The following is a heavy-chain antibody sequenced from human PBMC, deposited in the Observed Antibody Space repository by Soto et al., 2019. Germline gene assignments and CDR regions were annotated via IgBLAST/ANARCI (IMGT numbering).Heavy chain of an antibody. CDR2: ISAYNRNT. Sequence: QVQLVQSGAEVKEPGASVKVSCKASGYIFTRYGISWVRQAPGQGLEWMGWISAYNRNTNYAQKLQGRVTMTTDTYTSTAYMELRSLRSDDTAVYYCAREDTAMVDDYWGQGTLVTVSS. J-gene: IGHJ4*02. V-gene: IGHV1-18*01. CDR1: GYIFTRYG. D-gene: IGHD5-18*01. CDR3: AREDTAMVDDY.